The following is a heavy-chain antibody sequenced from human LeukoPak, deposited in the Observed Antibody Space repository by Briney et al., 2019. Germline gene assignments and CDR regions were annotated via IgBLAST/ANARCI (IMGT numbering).Heavy chain of an antibody. CDR2: IYHSGST. CDR3: ARGDYGDYVYFQH. Sequence: PSQTLSLTCAVSGGSISSGGYSWSWIRQPPGKGLEWIGYIYHSGSTYYNPSLKSRVTISVDRSKNQFSLKLSSVTAADTAVYYCARGDYGDYVYFQHWGQGTLVTVSS. J-gene: IGHJ1*01. D-gene: IGHD4-17*01. V-gene: IGHV4-30-2*01. CDR1: GGSISSGGYS.